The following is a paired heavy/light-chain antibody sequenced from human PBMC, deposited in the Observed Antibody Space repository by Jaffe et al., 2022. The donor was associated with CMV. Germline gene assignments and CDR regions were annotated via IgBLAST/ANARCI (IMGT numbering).Heavy chain of an antibody. CDR1: GYDLVEPS. D-gene: IGHD3-3*01. CDR3: ATRLKNIAPADDFWSGYYYFDY. Sequence: QVQLVQSGAEVKKPGASVKVSCRVSGYDLVEPSIHWVRQAPGKGLEWMGGFDPEVGETIYAQNFQGRVTMTEDPSADTAYMELSSLRSEDTAVYYCATRLKNIAPADDFWSGYYYFDYWGQGTLVIVSS. CDR2: FDPEVGET. V-gene: IGHV1-24*01. J-gene: IGHJ4*02.
Light chain of an antibody. CDR2: GAS. J-gene: IGKJ1*01. Sequence: EIVMTQSPATLSVSPGERATLSCRASQSVSGKLAWYQQKPGQAPSLLIYGASTRATGIPARFSGSGSGTEFTLTISSLQSEDFAVYYCQQYNNWPVTFGQGTKVEIK. V-gene: IGKV3-15*01. CDR3: QQYNNWPVT. CDR1: QSVSGK.